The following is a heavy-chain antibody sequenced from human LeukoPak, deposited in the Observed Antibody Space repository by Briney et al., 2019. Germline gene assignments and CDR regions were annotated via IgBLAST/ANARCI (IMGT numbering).Heavy chain of an antibody. V-gene: IGHV3-23*01. CDR1: GFTFINYA. D-gene: IGHD3-10*01. Sequence: GGSLRLSCVGSGFTFINYAMTWVRQSPARGLEYVSSSSGSGASTHYTDSVKGRFTISRDNSRNTLYLEMSSLRVEDSALYYCAKDRAPYGSGGGEDYFDLWGRGTLVTVSS. J-gene: IGHJ2*01. CDR2: SSGSGAST. CDR3: AKDRAPYGSGGGEDYFDL.